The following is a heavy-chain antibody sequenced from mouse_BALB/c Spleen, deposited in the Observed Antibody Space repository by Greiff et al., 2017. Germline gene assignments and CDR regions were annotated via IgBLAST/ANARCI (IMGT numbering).Heavy chain of an antibody. Sequence: EVKLMESGGGLVQPGGSRKLSCAAFGFTFSSFGMHWVRQAPEKGLEWVAYISSGSSTIYYADTVKGRFTISRDNPKNTLFLQMTSLRSEDTAMYYCARSQHYYGSSYWYFDVWGAGTTVTVSS. D-gene: IGHD1-1*01. CDR2: ISSGSSTI. CDR1: GFTFSSFG. V-gene: IGHV5-17*02. J-gene: IGHJ1*01. CDR3: ARSQHYYGSSYWYFDV.